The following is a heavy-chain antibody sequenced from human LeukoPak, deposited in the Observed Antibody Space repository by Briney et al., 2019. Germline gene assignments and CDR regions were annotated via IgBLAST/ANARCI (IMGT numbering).Heavy chain of an antibody. Sequence: PGGSLRLSCAASGFSFSVCAMHWVRQAPGKGLEWVATISYDGNNKHYTDSVEGRFTISRDNSKNTLYLQMNTLRVEDTAMYYSVRGVTHYDSGGYFDYWGQGTLVTVSS. V-gene: IGHV3-30-3*01. D-gene: IGHD3-22*01. CDR1: GFSFSVCA. J-gene: IGHJ4*02. CDR2: ISYDGNNK. CDR3: VRGVTHYDSGGYFDY.